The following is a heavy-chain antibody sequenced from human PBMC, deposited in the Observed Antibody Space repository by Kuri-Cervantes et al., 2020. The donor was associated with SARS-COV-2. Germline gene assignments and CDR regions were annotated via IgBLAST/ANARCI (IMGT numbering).Heavy chain of an antibody. CDR2: ISSSSSYT. Sequence: GESLKISCAASGFTFSDYYMSWIRQAPGKGPEWVSYISSSSSYTNYADSVKGRFTISRDNAKNSLYLQMNSLRAEDTAVYYCASFGSGWYDDAFDIWGQGTMVTVSS. J-gene: IGHJ3*02. CDR3: ASFGSGWYDDAFDI. D-gene: IGHD6-19*01. V-gene: IGHV3-11*03. CDR1: GFTFSDYY.